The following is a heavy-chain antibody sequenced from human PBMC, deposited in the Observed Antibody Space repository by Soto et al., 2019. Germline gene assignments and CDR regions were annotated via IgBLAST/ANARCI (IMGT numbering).Heavy chain of an antibody. CDR1: GGSISSYY. CDR3: ARRAARRVGVFDY. Sequence: LVPLSLTCTVSGGSISSYYWSWIRQPPGKGLEWIGYIYYSGTTDCNPSLQSRVTISVDTSKNQFSLKVTSVTTADTAVYYCARRAARRVGVFDYWGQGTLVNVSS. J-gene: IGHJ4*02. D-gene: IGHD6-6*01. V-gene: IGHV4-59*01. CDR2: IYYSGTT.